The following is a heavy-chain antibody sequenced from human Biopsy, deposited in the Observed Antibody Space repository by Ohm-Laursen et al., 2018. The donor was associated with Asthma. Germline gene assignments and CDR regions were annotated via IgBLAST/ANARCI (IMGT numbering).Heavy chain of an antibody. J-gene: IGHJ4*02. CDR2: IKSVFGTT. CDR1: GGTFNTYV. V-gene: IGHV1-69*01. Sequence: GSSVKVSCKSLGGTFNTYVIGWVRQAPGQGLGWMGGIKSVFGTTNYPQKFQDRVTITADDSTSTVYMELSSLRSEDTAVYYCARKAGSCISRTCYSLDFWGQGTLVTVSS. CDR3: ARKAGSCISRTCYSLDF. D-gene: IGHD2-2*01.